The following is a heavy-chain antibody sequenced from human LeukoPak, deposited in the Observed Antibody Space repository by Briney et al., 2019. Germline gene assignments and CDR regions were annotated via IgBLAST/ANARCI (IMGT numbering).Heavy chain of an antibody. CDR2: IYHSGST. J-gene: IGHJ5*02. Sequence: SQTLSLTCTVSGGSLSSGGYYWSWIRQPPGKGLEWIGYIYHSGSTYYNPSLKSRVTISVDRSKNQFSLKLSSVTAADTAVYYCARAGPIAFLGWFDPWGQGTLVTVSS. CDR3: ARAGPIAFLGWFDP. D-gene: IGHD3-3*02. CDR1: GGSLSSGGYY. V-gene: IGHV4-30-2*01.